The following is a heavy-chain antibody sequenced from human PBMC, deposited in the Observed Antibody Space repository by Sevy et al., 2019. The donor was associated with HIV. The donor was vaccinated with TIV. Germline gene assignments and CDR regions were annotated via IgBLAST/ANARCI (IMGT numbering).Heavy chain of an antibody. J-gene: IGHJ4*02. CDR2: ITWDGGSP. CDR3: AKDIAGEGSGSYYFDY. CDR1: GFTFDDYT. Sequence: GGSLRLSCTASGFTFDDYTMDWVRQAPGKGLEWVSSITWDGGSPNYADSVKGRFTISRDNSKNSLYLQMNSLRPEDTALYYCAKDIAGEGSGSYYFDYWGQGTLVTVSS. V-gene: IGHV3-43D*03. D-gene: IGHD3-10*01.